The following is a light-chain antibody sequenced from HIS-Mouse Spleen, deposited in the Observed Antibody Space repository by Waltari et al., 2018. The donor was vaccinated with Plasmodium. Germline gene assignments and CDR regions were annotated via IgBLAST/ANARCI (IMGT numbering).Light chain of an antibody. CDR3: SSYTSSSTRV. CDR2: DGS. V-gene: IGLV2-14*03. J-gene: IGLJ3*02. CDR1: RSYAGGYTY. Sequence: QSALTQPASVSGSPGQSITISCTRTRSYAGGYTYVPWYQQHPGKAPKLMIYDGSNRPSGVSNRFSGSKSGNTASLTISGLQAEDEADYYCSSYTSSSTRVFGGGTKLTVL.